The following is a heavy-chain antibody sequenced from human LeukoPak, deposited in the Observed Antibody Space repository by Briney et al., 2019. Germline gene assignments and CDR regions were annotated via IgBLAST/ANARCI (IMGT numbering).Heavy chain of an antibody. CDR1: TFTFTNYA. Sequence: HPGGSLRLSCTASTFTFTNYAMNWVRQAPGKGLEWVSTISGSGSITFYADSVKGRFTISRDDSYTLYLQMNSLRAEDTAVYYCARDDDRLGNNFDYWGQGTLVTVSS. D-gene: IGHD3-16*01. CDR3: ARDDDRLGNNFDY. V-gene: IGHV3-23*01. CDR2: ISGSGSIT. J-gene: IGHJ4*02.